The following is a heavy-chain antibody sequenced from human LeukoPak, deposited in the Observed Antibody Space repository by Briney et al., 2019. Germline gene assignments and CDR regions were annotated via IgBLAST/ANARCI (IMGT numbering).Heavy chain of an antibody. D-gene: IGHD5-24*01. CDR1: GFTFSSYA. CDR2: ISSSGGST. J-gene: IGHJ4*02. V-gene: IGHV3-23*01. Sequence: GGSLRLSCAASGFTFSSYAMSWVRQAPGKGLEWVSGISSSGGSTVYADSVKGRFTVSRDNSKNTLYLQINSLRDEDTAVYYCAKDDAWLQYNDWGQGTLVTVSS. CDR3: AKDDAWLQYND.